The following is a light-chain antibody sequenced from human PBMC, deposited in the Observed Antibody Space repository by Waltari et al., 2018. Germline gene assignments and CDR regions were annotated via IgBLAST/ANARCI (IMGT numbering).Light chain of an antibody. CDR2: DVS. Sequence: QSALTQPASVSGSPGQSITISCTGTSSDVGAYNYVSLYQQHPGKAPKLMIFDVSNRPSGVSNRFSGSKSGNTASLTISGLQAEDEADYYCSSYISSSTLEVFGGGTSLTVL. V-gene: IGLV2-14*03. CDR3: SSYISSSTLEV. J-gene: IGLJ2*01. CDR1: SSDVGAYNY.